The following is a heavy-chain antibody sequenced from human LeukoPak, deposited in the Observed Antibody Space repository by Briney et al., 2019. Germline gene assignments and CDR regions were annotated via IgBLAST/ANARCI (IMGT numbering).Heavy chain of an antibody. CDR2: ISNSVST. CDR1: RGSISIYY. Sequence: SETLSLTCTVSRGSISIYYWGWIRQPPGKGLEWIGYISNSVSTSYNPSLKSRVTMSLATSKNQFSLKLNSVTAADTAIYYCARQGDGVEYFYAVDVWGQGTTVTVSS. D-gene: IGHD3-16*01. V-gene: IGHV4-59*08. CDR3: ARQGDGVEYFYAVDV. J-gene: IGHJ6*02.